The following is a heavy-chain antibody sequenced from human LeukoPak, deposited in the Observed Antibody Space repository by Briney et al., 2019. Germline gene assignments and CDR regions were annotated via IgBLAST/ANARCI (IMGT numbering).Heavy chain of an antibody. J-gene: IGHJ6*03. D-gene: IGHD3-10*01. Sequence: GASVKVSCKASGYTFTSYGISWVGQAPGQGLEWMGWISGYNGNTNYAQKFQGRVTITADESTSTAYMELSSLRSEDTAVYYCARGPEPGDYYYMDVWGKGTTVTVSS. CDR3: ARGPEPGDYYYMDV. V-gene: IGHV1-18*01. CDR1: GYTFTSYG. CDR2: ISGYNGNT.